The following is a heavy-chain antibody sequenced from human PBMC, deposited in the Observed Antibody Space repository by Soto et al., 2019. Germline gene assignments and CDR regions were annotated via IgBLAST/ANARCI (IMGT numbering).Heavy chain of an antibody. Sequence: GGSLRLSCAASGFTFSSYAMSWVRQAPGKGLEWVSAISGSGGSTYYADSVKGRFTISRDNSKNTLYLQMNSLRAEDTAVYYCAKDGDCSGGSCYSDFDYWGQGTLVTVSS. CDR2: ISGSGGST. J-gene: IGHJ4*02. CDR1: GFTFSSYA. V-gene: IGHV3-23*01. CDR3: AKDGDCSGGSCYSDFDY. D-gene: IGHD2-15*01.